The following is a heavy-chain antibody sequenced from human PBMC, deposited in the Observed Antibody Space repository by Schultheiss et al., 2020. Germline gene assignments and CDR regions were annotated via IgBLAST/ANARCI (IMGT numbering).Heavy chain of an antibody. V-gene: IGHV3-30*04. D-gene: IGHD3-10*01. J-gene: IGHJ6*02. CDR1: GFTFSSYA. CDR2: ISYDGSNK. CDR3: AKVGEDYYYGMDV. Sequence: GESLKISCAASGFTFSSYAMHWVRQAPGKGLEWAAVISYDGSNKYYADSVKGRFTISRDNSKNTLYLQMNSLRAEDTAVYYCAKVGEDYYYGMDVWGQGTTVTVSS.